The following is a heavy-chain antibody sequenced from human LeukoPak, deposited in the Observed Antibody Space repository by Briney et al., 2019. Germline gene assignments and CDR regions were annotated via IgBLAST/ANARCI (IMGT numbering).Heavy chain of an antibody. CDR1: GGTFSSYA. D-gene: IGHD2-2*02. CDR2: IIPNFGIA. J-gene: IGHJ6*02. V-gene: IGHV1-69*04. Sequence: SVKVSCKASGGTFSSYAISWVRQAPGQGLEWMGRIIPNFGIANYAQKFQGRVTITADKSTSKAYMELSSLRSEDTAVYYCARSIVVVPAAIDPGAPDLPQEFYGMDVWGQGTTVTVSS. CDR3: ARSIVVVPAAIDPGAPDLPQEFYGMDV.